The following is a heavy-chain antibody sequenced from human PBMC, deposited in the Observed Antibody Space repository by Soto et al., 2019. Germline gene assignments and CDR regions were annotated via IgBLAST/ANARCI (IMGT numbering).Heavy chain of an antibody. J-gene: IGHJ4*02. CDR3: ARDLGSGWYYY. Sequence: PSETLSLTCTVSGGSISSYYWSWIRQPPGKGLEWIGYIYYSGSTNYNPSLKSRVTISVDTSKNQFSLKLSSVTAADTAVYYCARDLGSGWYYYWGQGTLVTVSS. D-gene: IGHD6-19*01. CDR1: GGSISSYY. V-gene: IGHV4-59*01. CDR2: IYYSGST.